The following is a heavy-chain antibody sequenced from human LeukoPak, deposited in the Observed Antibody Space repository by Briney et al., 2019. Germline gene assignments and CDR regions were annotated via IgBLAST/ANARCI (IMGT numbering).Heavy chain of an antibody. CDR2: ISSSSSYI. CDR3: ASQPPSYYYYGMDV. CDR1: GFTFSGYS. J-gene: IGHJ6*02. V-gene: IGHV3-21*01. Sequence: GGSLRLSCAASGFTFSGYSMNWVRQAPGKGLEWVSSISSSSSYIYYADSVKGRFTISRDNAKNSLYLQMNSLRAEDTAVYYCASQPPSYYYYGMDVWGQGTTVTVSS.